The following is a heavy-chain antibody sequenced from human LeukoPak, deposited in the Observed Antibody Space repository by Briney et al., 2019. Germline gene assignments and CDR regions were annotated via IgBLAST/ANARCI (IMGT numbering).Heavy chain of an antibody. V-gene: IGHV3-33*01. D-gene: IGHD3-10*01. J-gene: IGHJ4*02. CDR2: KRYDGSSE. CDR3: ARAASGVRQEHYFDQ. Sequence: GRSLRLSCEASGFTLNTYGMHWVRQAPDKGLEWVALKRYDGSSENYADSVKGRFTISRDNSKNTLYLEMNSLSVEDTAVYYCARAASGVRQEHYFDQWGQGTLVTVSS. CDR1: GFTLNTYG.